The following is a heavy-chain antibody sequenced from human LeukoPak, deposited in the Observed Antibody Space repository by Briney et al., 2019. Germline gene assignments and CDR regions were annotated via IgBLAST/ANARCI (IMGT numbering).Heavy chain of an antibody. J-gene: IGHJ3*02. CDR3: AKEGVYDSSGIDI. CDR1: GFTFSDYN. V-gene: IGHV3-11*04. CDR2: ISRSGSTK. D-gene: IGHD3-22*01. Sequence: GGSLRLSCAASGFTFSDYNMRWIRQAPGKGLEWVSSISRSGSTKYYADSVKGRFTISRDNSKNTLYLQMNSLRAEDTAVYYCAKEGVYDSSGIDIWGQGTMVTVSS.